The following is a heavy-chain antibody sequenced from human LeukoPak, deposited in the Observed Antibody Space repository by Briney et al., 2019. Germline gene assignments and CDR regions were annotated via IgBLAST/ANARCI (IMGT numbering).Heavy chain of an antibody. J-gene: IGHJ3*02. CDR2: ISGSGGST. Sequence: GGSLRLSCAASGFTFSSYAMSWVRQAPGKGLELVSAISGSGGSTYYADSVKGRFTISRDNSKNTLYLQMNSLRAEDTAVYYCAKSAYDSSGYYFLADAFDIWGQGTMVTVSS. V-gene: IGHV3-23*01. CDR3: AKSAYDSSGYYFLADAFDI. CDR1: GFTFSSYA. D-gene: IGHD3-22*01.